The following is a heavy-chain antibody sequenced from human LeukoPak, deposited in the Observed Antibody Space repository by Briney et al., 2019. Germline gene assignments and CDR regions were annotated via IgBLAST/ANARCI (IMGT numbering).Heavy chain of an antibody. V-gene: IGHV4-59*01. D-gene: IGHD6-19*01. Sequence: PSETLSLTCTVSGGSISSYYWSWIRQPPGKGLEWIGYINYSGSTNYNPSLKSRVTISVDTSKNQFSLKLSSVTAADTAVYYCARVSSGWYGHAFDIWGQGTMVTVSS. J-gene: IGHJ3*02. CDR1: GGSISSYY. CDR3: ARVSSGWYGHAFDI. CDR2: INYSGST.